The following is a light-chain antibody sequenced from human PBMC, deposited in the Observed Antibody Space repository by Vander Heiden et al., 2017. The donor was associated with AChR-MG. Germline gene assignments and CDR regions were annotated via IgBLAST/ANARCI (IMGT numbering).Light chain of an antibody. CDR3: AAWDDSRNGWV. CDR2: SNN. J-gene: IGLJ2*01. CDR1: SSNSGSNT. Sequence: SVLTQPPSASGTPGQRVTISCSGSSSNSGSNTVNWYQQLPGTAPKLLIYSNNQRPSGVPDRFSGSKSGTSASLAISGLQAEDEAEYYCAAWDDSRNGWVFGGGTKLTVL. V-gene: IGLV1-44*01.